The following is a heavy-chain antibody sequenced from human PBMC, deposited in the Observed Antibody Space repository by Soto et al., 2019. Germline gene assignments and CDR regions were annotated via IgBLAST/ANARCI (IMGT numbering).Heavy chain of an antibody. D-gene: IGHD6-19*01. CDR3: AAAVATIDY. CDR2: ISYDGSNK. J-gene: IGHJ4*02. Sequence: PGGSLRLSCAASGFTFSSYGMHWVRQAPGKGLEWVAVISYDGSNKYYADSVKGRFTISRDNPKNTLYLQMNSLRAEDTAVYYCAAAVATIDYWGQGTLVTVSS. V-gene: IGHV3-30*03. CDR1: GFTFSSYG.